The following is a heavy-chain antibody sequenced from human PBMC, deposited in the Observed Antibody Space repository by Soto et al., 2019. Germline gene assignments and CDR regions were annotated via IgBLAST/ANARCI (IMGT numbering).Heavy chain of an antibody. J-gene: IGHJ4*02. CDR2: IYFSGST. V-gene: IGHV4-59*12. D-gene: IGHD6-19*01. CDR1: GGSISSYY. CDR3: ARAAAMAGITNVVDS. Sequence: PSETLSLTCIVSGGSISSYYRNWIRQPPGKGLEWIGYIYFSGSTNYNPSLKSRVTMSVDTSKNQFSLKLSSVTAADTAVYYCARAAAMAGITNVVDSWGQGTLVTVSS.